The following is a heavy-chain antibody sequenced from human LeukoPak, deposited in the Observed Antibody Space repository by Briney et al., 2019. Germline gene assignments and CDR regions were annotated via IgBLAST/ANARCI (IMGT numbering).Heavy chain of an antibody. J-gene: IGHJ4*02. CDR3: AKSPYGEYYFDY. D-gene: IGHD4-17*01. V-gene: IGHV4-59*01. CDR2: IYYSGST. CDR1: GGSISSYY. Sequence: SETLSLTCTVSGGSISSYYWSWIRQPPGKGLEWFGYIYYSGSTNYNPSLKSRVTISVDTSKNQFSLKLSSVTAADTAVYYCAKSPYGEYYFDYWGQGTLVTVSS.